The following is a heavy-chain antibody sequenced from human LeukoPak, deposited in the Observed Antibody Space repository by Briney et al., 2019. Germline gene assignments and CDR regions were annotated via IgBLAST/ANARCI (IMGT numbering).Heavy chain of an antibody. D-gene: IGHD1-26*01. CDR2: IKKDGSEK. CDR3: ARDEVGGSYAY. J-gene: IGHJ4*02. Sequence: WGSLRLSCAASGFTFSSYWMSWVRQAPGKGLEWVANIKKDGSEKYYVDSVKGRFTISRDNAKTSLYLQMNSLRAEDTAVYYCARDEVGGSYAYWGQGTLVTVSS. V-gene: IGHV3-7*01. CDR1: GFTFSSYW.